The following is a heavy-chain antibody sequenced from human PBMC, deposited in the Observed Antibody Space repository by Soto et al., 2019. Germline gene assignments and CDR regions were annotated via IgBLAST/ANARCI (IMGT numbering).Heavy chain of an antibody. D-gene: IGHD3-10*01. CDR2: MTSDSKTI. CDR3: TRGVSYGFDF. J-gene: IGHJ3*01. V-gene: IGHV3-48*01. CDR1: GFNFNIYS. Sequence: EVLLVESGGALVQPGGSLRLSCVASGFNFNIYSMNWVRQAPGKGLEWVSYMTSDSKTIHYADSVKGRFTISRENAKNSVFLQMNSLRGEDTAVYYCTRGVSYGFDFWCQGTMVTVSS.